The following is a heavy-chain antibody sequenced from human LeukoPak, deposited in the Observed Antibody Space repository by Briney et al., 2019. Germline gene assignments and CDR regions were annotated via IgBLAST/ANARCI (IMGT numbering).Heavy chain of an antibody. J-gene: IGHJ6*02. CDR3: AIPYTYYYDSSGYYLAYYYYGMDV. Sequence: GGSLRLSCAASGFTFSSYAMSWVGQAPGKGLEWVSAIRGSGGSTYYADSVKGRFTISRDNSKNTLYLQMNSLRAEDTAVYYCAIPYTYYYDSSGYYLAYYYYGMDVWGQGTTVAVSS. CDR1: GFTFSSYA. V-gene: IGHV3-23*01. D-gene: IGHD3-22*01. CDR2: IRGSGGST.